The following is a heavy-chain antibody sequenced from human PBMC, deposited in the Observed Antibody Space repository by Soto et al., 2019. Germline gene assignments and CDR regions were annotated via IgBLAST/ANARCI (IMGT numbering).Heavy chain of an antibody. CDR2: IDPSDSYT. V-gene: IGHV5-10-1*01. CDR1: GYSFTSYW. J-gene: IGHJ3*02. D-gene: IGHD5-18*01. CDR3: ARQIGYSYGYGSSGAFDI. Sequence: HGESLKISCKGSGYSFTSYWISWVRQMPGKGLEWMGRIDPSDSYTNYSPSFQGHVTISADKSISTAYLQWSSLKASDTAMYYCARQIGYSYGYGSSGAFDIWGQGTMVTVSS.